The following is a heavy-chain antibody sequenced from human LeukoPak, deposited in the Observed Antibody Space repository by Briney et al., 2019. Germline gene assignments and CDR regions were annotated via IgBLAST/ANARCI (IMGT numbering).Heavy chain of an antibody. CDR1: GGTFSSYA. V-gene: IGHV1-69*13. Sequence: SVKVSCKASGGTFSSYAISWVRQAPGQGLEWIGGIIPIFGTANYAQKFQGRVTITADESTSTAYMELSSLRSEDTAVYYCATHYDFWSGYFQYYYYYMDVWGKGTTVTVSS. CDR2: IIPIFGTA. D-gene: IGHD3-3*01. J-gene: IGHJ6*03. CDR3: ATHYDFWSGYFQYYYYYMDV.